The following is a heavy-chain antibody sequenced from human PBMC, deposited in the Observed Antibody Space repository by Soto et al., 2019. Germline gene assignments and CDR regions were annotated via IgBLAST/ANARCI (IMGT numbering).Heavy chain of an antibody. CDR3: ASILNFPKTDY. CDR2: IYYSGST. CDR1: GGSISSSSSY. V-gene: IGHV4-31*03. D-gene: IGHD2-15*01. Sequence: SETLSLTCTVSGGSISSSSSYWGWIRQPPGKGLEWIGYIYYSGSTYYNPSLKSRVTISVDTSKNQFSLKLSSVTAADTAVYYCASILNFPKTDYWGQGTLVTVSS. J-gene: IGHJ4*02.